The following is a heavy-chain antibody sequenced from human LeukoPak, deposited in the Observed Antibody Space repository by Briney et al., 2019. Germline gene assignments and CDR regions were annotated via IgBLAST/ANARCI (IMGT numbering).Heavy chain of an antibody. CDR3: ARGDYEYFQH. CDR2: IYTSGST. D-gene: IGHD4-17*01. CDR1: GGSISSGSYY. Sequence: RPSETLSLTCTVSGGSISSGSYYWSWIRQPAGNGLEWIGRIYTSGSTNYNPSLKSRVTISVDTSKNQFSLKLSSVTAADTAVYYCARGDYEYFQHWGQGTLVTVSS. V-gene: IGHV4-61*02. J-gene: IGHJ1*01.